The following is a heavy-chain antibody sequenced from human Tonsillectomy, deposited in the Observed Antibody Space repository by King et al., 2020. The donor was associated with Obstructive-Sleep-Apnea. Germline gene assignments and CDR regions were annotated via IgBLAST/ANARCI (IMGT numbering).Heavy chain of an antibody. Sequence: VQLVESGGGLVQPGGSLRLSCEGSGFTLSDYAINWVRQAPGRGLEWVSSISASGHATHYADSVKGRLSISRDNFDNTLHLQTNSLRAEDTAVYFCARVALGGYCASTSCRAYGMDVWGQGTTLTVSS. CDR3: ARVALGGYCASTSCRAYGMDV. CDR2: ISASGHAT. CDR1: GFTLSDYA. V-gene: IGHV3-23*04. J-gene: IGHJ6*02. D-gene: IGHD2-2*01.